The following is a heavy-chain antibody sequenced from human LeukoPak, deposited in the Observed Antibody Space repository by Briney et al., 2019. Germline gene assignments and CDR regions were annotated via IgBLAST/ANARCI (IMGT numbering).Heavy chain of an antibody. Sequence: SVKVSCKASGGTFSSYAISWVRQAPGQGLEWMGRIIPIFGTANYAQKFQGRVTITTDESTSTAYMELSSLRSEDTAVYYCASDPGTRVVTPGVIWFDPWGQGTLVTVSS. CDR2: IIPIFGTA. V-gene: IGHV1-69*05. J-gene: IGHJ5*02. CDR3: ASDPGTRVVTPGVIWFDP. CDR1: GGTFSSYA. D-gene: IGHD4-23*01.